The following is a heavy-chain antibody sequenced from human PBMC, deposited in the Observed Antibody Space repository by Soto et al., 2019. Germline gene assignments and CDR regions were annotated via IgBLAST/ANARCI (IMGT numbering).Heavy chain of an antibody. CDR3: AREALDLRFLGNRGFDL. V-gene: IGHV1-69*01. CDR2: IIPIFGTA. Sequence: SVKVSCKGSGYSFTSYVISWVRQAHGQGLEWMGGIIPIFGTANYAQKFQGRVTITADESTSTAYMELSSLRSEDTAVYYCAREALDLRFLGNRGFDLWGQGTLVTVS. J-gene: IGHJ5*02. CDR1: GYSFTSYV. D-gene: IGHD3-3*01.